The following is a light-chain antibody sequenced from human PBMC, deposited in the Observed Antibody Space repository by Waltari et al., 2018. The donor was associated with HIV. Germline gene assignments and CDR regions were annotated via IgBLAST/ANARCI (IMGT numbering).Light chain of an antibody. CDR1: SSDVGGYNY. Sequence: QSALTQPASVSGSPGQSITISCTGTSSDVGGYNYVSWYQQHPGKAPKLVSVGASTRPSWVSNRFACAKSGSTASLSISGLQAEDEADYYCSSYTSSSTQVVGTGTKVTVL. V-gene: IGLV2-14*03. J-gene: IGLJ1*01. CDR3: SSYTSSSTQV. CDR2: GAS.